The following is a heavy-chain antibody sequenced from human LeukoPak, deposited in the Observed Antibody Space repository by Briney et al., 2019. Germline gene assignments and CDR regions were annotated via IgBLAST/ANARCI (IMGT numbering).Heavy chain of an antibody. CDR3: ARSEVTMMDGDDAFDI. CDR1: GYTFTGYY. D-gene: IGHD3-22*01. J-gene: IGHJ3*02. V-gene: IGHV1-2*02. Sequence: PGASVKVSCKASGYTFTGYYMHWVRQAPGQGLEWMGWINPNSGGTNYAQKFQGRVTMTRDTSISTAYMELSRLRSDDTAVYYCARSEVTMMDGDDAFDIWGQGTMVTVSS. CDR2: INPNSGGT.